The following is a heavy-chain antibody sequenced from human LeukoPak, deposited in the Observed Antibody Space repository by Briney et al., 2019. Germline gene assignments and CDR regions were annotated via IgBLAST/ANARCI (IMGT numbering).Heavy chain of an antibody. V-gene: IGHV4-59*01. J-gene: IGHJ4*02. CDR1: GGSISSYY. CDR3: ARWSGYALD. D-gene: IGHD2-2*01. CDR2: IYYSGST. Sequence: SETLSLTCTVSGGSISSYYWSWIWQPPGKGLEWIGYIYYSGSTNYNPSLKSRLTMSIDTSKNQFSLKLSSVTAADTAVYYCARWSGYALDWGQGTLVTVSS.